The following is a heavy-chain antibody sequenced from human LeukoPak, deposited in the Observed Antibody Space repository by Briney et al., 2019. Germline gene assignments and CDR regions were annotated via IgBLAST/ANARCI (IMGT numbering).Heavy chain of an antibody. V-gene: IGHV3-30*02. Sequence: PGGSLRLSCAASGFTSSSYGMHWVRQAPGKGLEWVAFIRYDGSNKYYADSVKGRFTISRDNSKNTLYLQMNSLRAEDTAVYYCAKDQDLVGASNFDYWGQGTLVTVSS. D-gene: IGHD1-26*01. CDR2: IRYDGSNK. CDR1: GFTSSSYG. J-gene: IGHJ4*02. CDR3: AKDQDLVGASNFDY.